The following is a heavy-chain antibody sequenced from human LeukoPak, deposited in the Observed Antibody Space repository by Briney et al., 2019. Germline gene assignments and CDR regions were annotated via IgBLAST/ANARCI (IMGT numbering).Heavy chain of an antibody. J-gene: IGHJ3*02. CDR2: ISSSSYI. CDR3: ARLYSSSWYSAFDI. D-gene: IGHD6-13*01. Sequence: GGSLRLSCATSGFTFSSYSMNWVRQAPGKGLEWVSSISSSSYIYYADSVKGRFTISRDNAKNSLYLQMNSLRAEDTAVYYCARLYSSSWYSAFDIWGQGTMATVSS. V-gene: IGHV3-21*01. CDR1: GFTFSSYS.